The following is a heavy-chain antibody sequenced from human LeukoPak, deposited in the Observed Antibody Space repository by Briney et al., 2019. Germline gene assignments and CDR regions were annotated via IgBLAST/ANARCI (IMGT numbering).Heavy chain of an antibody. D-gene: IGHD2-21*02. J-gene: IGHJ4*02. CDR2: IKQDGSEK. V-gene: IGHV3-7*01. CDR3: ARALAYCGGDCYSPPYYFDY. CDR1: GFTFSSYW. Sequence: GGSLRLSCAASGFTFSSYWMSWVRQAPGKGLEWVANIKQDGSEKYYVDSVKGRLTISRDNAKNSLYLQMNSLRAEDTAVYYCARALAYCGGDCYSPPYYFDYWGQGTLVTVSS.